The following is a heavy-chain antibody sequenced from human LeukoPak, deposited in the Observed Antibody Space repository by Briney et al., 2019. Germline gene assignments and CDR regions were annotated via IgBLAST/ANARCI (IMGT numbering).Heavy chain of an antibody. CDR1: GFIFTNYW. D-gene: IGHD1-26*01. V-gene: IGHV3-74*01. J-gene: IGHJ4*02. Sequence: GGSLRLSCAASGFIFTNYWMHWVRQAPGKGLVWVARINSDGKIITYADSVKGRFTISSDNAKNTLYLQMSSLRVDDTAVYYCVGGLGDYWGQGTLVTVSS. CDR2: INSDGKII. CDR3: VGGLGDY.